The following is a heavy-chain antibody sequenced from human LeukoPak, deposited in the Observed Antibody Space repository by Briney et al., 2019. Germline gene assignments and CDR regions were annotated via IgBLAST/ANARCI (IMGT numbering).Heavy chain of an antibody. CDR2: ISSSGSTI. CDR3: ARVLGCSSSFGHY. D-gene: IGHD6-6*01. CDR1: GFTFSSYE. V-gene: IGHV3-48*03. Sequence: GGSLRLSCAASGFTFSSYEMNWVRQAPGKGLEWVSYISSSGSTIYYADSVKGRFTISRDNAKNSMYLQMNSLRAEDTAVYYCARVLGCSSSFGHYWGQGNLVTVSS. J-gene: IGHJ4*02.